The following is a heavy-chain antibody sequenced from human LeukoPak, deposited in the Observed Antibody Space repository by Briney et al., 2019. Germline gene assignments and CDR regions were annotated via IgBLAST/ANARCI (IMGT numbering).Heavy chain of an antibody. CDR3: AKDRDGYFDWLSSLDY. V-gene: IGHV3-30*02. CDR2: IRYDGSNK. CDR1: GFTFSSYG. Sequence: PGGSLRLSCAASGFTFSSYGMHWVRQAPGKGLEWVAFIRYDGSNKYYADSVKGRFTISRDNSKNTLYLQMNSLRAEDTAVYYCAKDRDGYFDWLSSLDYWDQETLVTVSS. J-gene: IGHJ4*02. D-gene: IGHD3-9*01.